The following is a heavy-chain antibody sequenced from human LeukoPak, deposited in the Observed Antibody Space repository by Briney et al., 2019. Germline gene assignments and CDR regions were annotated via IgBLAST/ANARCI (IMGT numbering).Heavy chain of an antibody. CDR2: IYHSGST. V-gene: IGHV4-30-2*01. CDR3: ARDRGSSSSYYYGMDV. J-gene: IGHJ6*02. Sequence: SKTLSLTCAVSGGSISSGGYSWSWIRQPPGKGLEWIGYIYHSGSTYYNPSLKSRVTISVDRSKNQLSLKLSSVTAADTAVYYCARDRGSSSSYYYGMDVWGQGTTVTVSS. CDR1: GGSISSGGYS. D-gene: IGHD6-6*01.